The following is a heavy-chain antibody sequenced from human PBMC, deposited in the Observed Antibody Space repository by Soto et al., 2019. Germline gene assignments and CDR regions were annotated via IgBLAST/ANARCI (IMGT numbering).Heavy chain of an antibody. CDR3: ARATSYYDILTGYSYYFDY. J-gene: IGHJ4*02. D-gene: IGHD3-9*01. Sequence: GSLRLSCAASGFTFSSYWMSWVRQAPGKGLEWVANIKQDGSEKYYVDSVKGRFTISRDNANNSLYLQMNSLRAEDTAAYYCARATSYYDILTGYSYYFDYWGQGTLVTVSS. V-gene: IGHV3-7*03. CDR1: GFTFSSYW. CDR2: IKQDGSEK.